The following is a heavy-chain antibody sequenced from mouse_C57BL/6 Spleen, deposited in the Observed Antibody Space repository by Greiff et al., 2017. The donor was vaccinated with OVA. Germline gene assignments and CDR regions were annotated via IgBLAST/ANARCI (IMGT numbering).Heavy chain of an antibody. CDR2: INPYNGGT. CDR3: ASSGATVVALYAMDD. J-gene: IGHJ4*01. CDR1: GYTFTDYY. V-gene: IGHV1-19*01. D-gene: IGHD1-1*01. Sequence: VQLKQSGPVLVKPGASVKMSCKASGYTFTDYYMNWVKQSHGKSLEWIGVINPYNGGTSYNQKFKGKATLTVDKSSSTAYMELNSLTSEDSAVYYCASSGATVVALYAMDDWGKGTSVTVSS.